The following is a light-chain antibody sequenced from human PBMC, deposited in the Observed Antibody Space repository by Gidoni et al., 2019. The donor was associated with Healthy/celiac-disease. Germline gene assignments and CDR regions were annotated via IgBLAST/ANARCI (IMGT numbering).Light chain of an antibody. Sequence: ASRSVSSSYLAWYQQKPGQAPRLLIYGASSRATGIPDRFSGSGSGTDFTLTISRLEPEDFAVYYCQQYGSSPRTFGQGTKVEIK. V-gene: IGKV3-20*01. CDR1: RSVSSSY. CDR3: QQYGSSPRT. CDR2: GAS. J-gene: IGKJ1*01.